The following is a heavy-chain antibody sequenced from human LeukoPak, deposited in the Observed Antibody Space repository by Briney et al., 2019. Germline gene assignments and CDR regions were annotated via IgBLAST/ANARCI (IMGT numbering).Heavy chain of an antibody. Sequence: PPETLSLICSVSGNSVINDNSIWSWIRQHPEKGLEWIGHFHPSGTTYYNPSLRSRLTISIDTSNNHFSLEMTSMTAADTAVYYCTKGADDYKTGYWGQGTLVTVSS. CDR2: FHPSGTT. V-gene: IGHV4-31*02. J-gene: IGHJ1*01. CDR3: TKGADDYKTGY. CDR1: GNSVINDNSI. D-gene: IGHD5-24*01.